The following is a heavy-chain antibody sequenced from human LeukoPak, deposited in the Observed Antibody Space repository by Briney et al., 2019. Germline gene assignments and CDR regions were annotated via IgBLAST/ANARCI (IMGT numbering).Heavy chain of an antibody. CDR1: GYTFTSYG. CDR3: ARDSTDILTGYYKWYYYYYMDV. V-gene: IGHV1-18*01. CDR2: ISAYNGNT. J-gene: IGHJ6*03. D-gene: IGHD3-9*01. Sequence: GASVKVSCKASGYTFTSYGISWVRQAPGQGLEWMGWISAYNGNTNYAQKLQGRVTMTTDTSTSTAYMELRSLRSDDTAVYYCARDSTDILTGYYKWYYYYYMDVWGKGTTVTISS.